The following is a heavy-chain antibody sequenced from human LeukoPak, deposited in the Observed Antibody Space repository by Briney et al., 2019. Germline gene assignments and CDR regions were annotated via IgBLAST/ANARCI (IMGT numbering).Heavy chain of an antibody. V-gene: IGHV3-23*01. D-gene: IGHD2-21*01. CDR2: ISGCGGST. Sequence: GGSLRLSCAAAGFTFSSYAMSWVRQAPGKRLEWVSAISGCGGSTYYADSVKGRFTISRDNSKNTLYLQMNSLRAEDTAVYYCAKCGGCPSGSCGGDCYYAYWGQGTLVTVSS. CDR3: AKCGGCPSGSCGGDCYYAY. J-gene: IGHJ4*02. CDR1: GFTFSSYA.